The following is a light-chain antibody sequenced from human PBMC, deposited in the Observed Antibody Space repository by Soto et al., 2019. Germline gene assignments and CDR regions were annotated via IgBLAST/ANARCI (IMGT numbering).Light chain of an antibody. CDR3: TSYTLTSAYV. J-gene: IGLJ1*01. CDR1: SSDIGGCNF. V-gene: IGLV2-14*01. CDR2: EAT. Sequence: QSVLTQPAAMSVSPGRSITVSCAGASSDIGGCNFVSWYQHHPGQAPILIIYEATKRPSGVSYRFSGSKSGNTASLTISGLQAEDEADYYCTSYTLTSAYVGGSGTNVTVL.